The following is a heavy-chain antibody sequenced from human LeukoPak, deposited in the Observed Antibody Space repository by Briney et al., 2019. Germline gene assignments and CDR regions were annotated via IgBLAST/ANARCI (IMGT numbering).Heavy chain of an antibody. CDR3: AGGIDYDSSGYYTNPIDY. Sequence: GGSLRLSCAASGFTVSSNYMSWVRQAPGKGLEWVSVIYSGGSTYYADSVKGRFTISRDNSKNTLYLQMNSQRAEDTAVYYCAGGIDYDSSGYYTNPIDYWGQGTLVTVSS. V-gene: IGHV3-66*02. CDR2: IYSGGST. CDR1: GFTVSSNY. J-gene: IGHJ4*02. D-gene: IGHD3-22*01.